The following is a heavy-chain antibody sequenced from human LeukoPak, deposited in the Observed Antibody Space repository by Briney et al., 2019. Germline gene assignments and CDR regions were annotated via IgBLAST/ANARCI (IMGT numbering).Heavy chain of an antibody. D-gene: IGHD2-8*01. V-gene: IGHV1-69*05. CDR3: ARESGSLMVVTPQYYYYMDV. J-gene: IGHJ6*03. Sequence: SVKVSCKASGGTFSSYAISWVRQAPGQGLEWMGRIIPILCTANYAQKFQGRVTITTDESTSTAYMELSSLSSEDTAVYYCARESGSLMVVTPQYYYYMDVWGKGTTVTVSS. CDR2: IIPILCTA. CDR1: GGTFSSYA.